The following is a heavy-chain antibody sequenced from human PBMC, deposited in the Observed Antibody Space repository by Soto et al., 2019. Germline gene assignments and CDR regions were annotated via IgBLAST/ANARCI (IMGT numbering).Heavy chain of an antibody. J-gene: IGHJ6*02. CDR3: ARDSYHVTIAVAGTYYYYGMDV. Sequence: ASVKVSCKASGYTFTSYAMHWVRQAPGQRLEWMGWINAGNGNTKYSQKFQGRVTITRDTSASTAYMELSSLRSEDTAVYYCARDSYHVTIAVAGTYYYYGMDVWGQGTTVTVSS. CDR2: INAGNGNT. V-gene: IGHV1-3*01. D-gene: IGHD6-19*01. CDR1: GYTFTSYA.